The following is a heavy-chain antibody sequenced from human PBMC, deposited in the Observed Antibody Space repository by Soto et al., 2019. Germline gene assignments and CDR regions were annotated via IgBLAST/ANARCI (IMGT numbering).Heavy chain of an antibody. V-gene: IGHV1-18*04. CDR2: INPYNANV. J-gene: IGHJ3*01. D-gene: IGHD3-16*01. Sequence: QVQLVQSGAEVKKPGASVKVSCKTSGYTFTNHGINWVRQAPGQGLEWMGWINPYNANVNYAQKLQDRVTMTTDKSPSTAYMDLASVTSEDTGVYYCARNRVAGIWGDAFDLWGQGTMVTVSS. CDR1: GYTFTNHG. CDR3: ARNRVAGIWGDAFDL.